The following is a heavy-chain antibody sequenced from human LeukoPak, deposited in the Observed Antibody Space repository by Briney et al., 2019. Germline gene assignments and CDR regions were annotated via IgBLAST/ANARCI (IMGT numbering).Heavy chain of an antibody. CDR3: AKSNGYGLIDI. D-gene: IGHD2-2*03. J-gene: IGHJ3*02. CDR2: INHSGST. Sequence: SETLSLTCAVYGGSFSGYYWSWIRQPPGKGLEWIGEINHSGSTNYNPSLKSRVTISVDTSKNQFSLNLNSVTAADPAVYYCAKSNGYGLIDIWGQGTMVTVSS. CDR1: GGSFSGYY. V-gene: IGHV4-34*01.